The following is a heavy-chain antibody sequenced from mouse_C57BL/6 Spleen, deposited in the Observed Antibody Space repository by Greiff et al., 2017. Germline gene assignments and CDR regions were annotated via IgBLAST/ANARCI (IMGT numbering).Heavy chain of an antibody. CDR1: GYTFTSYW. D-gene: IGHD3-2*01. J-gene: IGHJ3*01. Sequence: QVQLQQPGAELVKPGASVKLSCKASGYTFTSYWIPWVKQRPGQGLEWIGDIYPGSGSTNYNEKFKGKATLTVDTSSSTAYMQLSSLPSEDSSVYYCAREEDCDRAWFAYWGQGTLVTVSA. CDR2: IYPGSGST. CDR3: AREEDCDRAWFAY. V-gene: IGHV1-55*01.